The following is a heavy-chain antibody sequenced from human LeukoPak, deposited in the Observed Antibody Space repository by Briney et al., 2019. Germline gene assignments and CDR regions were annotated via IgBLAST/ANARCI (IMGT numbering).Heavy chain of an antibody. J-gene: IGHJ5*02. D-gene: IGHD1-26*01. V-gene: IGHV3-11*01. Sequence: GGSLRLSCVVSGFTFSNYALSWVRQAPGKGLEWVSYISSSGSTIYYADSVKGRFTISRDNAKNSLYLQMNSLRAEDTAVYYCARDIGWLDPWGQGTLVTVSS. CDR3: ARDIGWLDP. CDR2: ISSSGSTI. CDR1: GFTFSNYA.